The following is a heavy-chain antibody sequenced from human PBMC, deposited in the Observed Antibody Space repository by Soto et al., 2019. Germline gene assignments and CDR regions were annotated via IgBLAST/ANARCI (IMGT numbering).Heavy chain of an antibody. CDR1: GYTFTSYG. CDR3: ARDLRGVTMVRGVIMTAWFDP. V-gene: IGHV1-18*01. CDR2: VSAYIGNT. Sequence: QVQLVQSGAEVKKPGASVKVSCKASGYTFTSYGISWVRQAPGQGLEWKGWVSAYIGNTNYAQKREGSDTMTTGTSTSTAYMELRRLKSDDTAVYYCARDLRGVTMVRGVIMTAWFDPWGQGTLVTVSS. J-gene: IGHJ5*02. D-gene: IGHD3-10*01.